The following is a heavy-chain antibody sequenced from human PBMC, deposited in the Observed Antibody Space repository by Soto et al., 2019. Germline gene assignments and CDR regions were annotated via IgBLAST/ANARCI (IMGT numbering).Heavy chain of an antibody. J-gene: IGHJ6*02. CDR3: AKDYSKGPLYYYGMDV. CDR2: IYYIGST. CDR1: GGSISSGGYY. Sequence: PSETLSLTCSVSGGSISSGGYYWSWIRQHPGKGLEWIGYIYYIGSTYYNPSFKSRLIMSVDTSENQLSLKLSSVTAADTAVYYCAKDYSKGPLYYYGMDVWGQGTTVTVSS. V-gene: IGHV4-31*03. D-gene: IGHD4-4*01.